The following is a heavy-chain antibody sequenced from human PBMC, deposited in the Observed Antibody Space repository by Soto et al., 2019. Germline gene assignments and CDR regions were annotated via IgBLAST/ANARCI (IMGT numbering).Heavy chain of an antibody. D-gene: IGHD2-15*01. CDR1: GYTFTSYG. Sequence: ASVKVSCKASGYTFTSYGISWVRQAPGQGLEWMGWISANNGNTNYAQKLQGRVTMTTDTSTSTAYMELRSLRSDDTAVYYCAREELGYCSGGSCYPHYYYGMDVWGQGTTVTVSS. V-gene: IGHV1-18*01. J-gene: IGHJ6*02. CDR3: AREELGYCSGGSCYPHYYYGMDV. CDR2: ISANNGNT.